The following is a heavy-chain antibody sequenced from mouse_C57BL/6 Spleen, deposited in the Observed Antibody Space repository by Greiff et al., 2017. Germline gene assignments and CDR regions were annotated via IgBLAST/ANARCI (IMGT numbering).Heavy chain of an antibody. V-gene: IGHV5-4*03. CDR3: ARDGDGWFAY. Sequence: EVKLVESGGGLVKPGGSLKLSCAASGFTFSSYAMSWVRQTPEKRLEWVATISDGGSYTYYPDNVKGRFTISRDNAKNNLYLQMSHLKSEDTAMYYCARDGDGWFAYWGQETLVTVSA. CDR2: ISDGGSYT. D-gene: IGHD2-3*01. CDR1: GFTFSSYA. J-gene: IGHJ3*01.